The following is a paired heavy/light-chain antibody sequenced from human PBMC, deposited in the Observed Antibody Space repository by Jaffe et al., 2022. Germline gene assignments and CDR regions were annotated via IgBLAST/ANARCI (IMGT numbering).Heavy chain of an antibody. V-gene: IGHV3-13*01. Sequence: EVQLVESGGGLVQPGGSLRLSCAASGFTFSSYDMHWVRQATGKGLEWVSAIGTAGDTYYPGSVKGRFTISRENAKNSLYLQMNSLRAGDTAVYYCAKLGGDDAFDIWGQGTMVTVSS. J-gene: IGHJ3*02. CDR2: IGTAGDT. CDR1: GFTFSSYD. CDR3: AKLGGDDAFDI. D-gene: IGHD1-7*01.
Light chain of an antibody. CDR1: QGISSY. CDR3: QQLNSYPEYT. J-gene: IGKJ2*01. CDR2: AAS. V-gene: IGKV1-9*01. Sequence: DIQLTQSPSFLSASVGDRVTITCRASQGISSYLAWYQQKPGKAPKLLIYAASTLQSGVPSRFSGSGSGTEFTLTISSLQPEDFATYYCQQLNSYPEYTFGQGTKLEIK.